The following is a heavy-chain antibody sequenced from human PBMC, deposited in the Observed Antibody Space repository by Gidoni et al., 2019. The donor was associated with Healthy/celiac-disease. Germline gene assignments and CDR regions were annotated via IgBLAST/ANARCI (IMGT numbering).Heavy chain of an antibody. CDR2: IIPIFGTA. J-gene: IGHJ6*02. D-gene: IGHD6-13*01. Sequence: QVQLVQSGAGVKKPGSSVKVSGKASGGPFSSYAISWVRQAPGQGLEWMGGIIPIFGTANYAQKFQGRVTITADESTSTAYMELSSLRSEDTAVYYCARSTAAAGLRHYYYGMDVWGQGTTVTVSS. CDR1: GGPFSSYA. V-gene: IGHV1-69*01. CDR3: ARSTAAAGLRHYYYGMDV.